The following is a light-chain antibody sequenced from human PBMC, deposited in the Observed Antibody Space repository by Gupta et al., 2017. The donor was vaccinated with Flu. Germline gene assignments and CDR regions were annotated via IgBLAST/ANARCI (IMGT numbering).Light chain of an antibody. CDR1: SGDVGGYNY. V-gene: IGLV2-8*01. CDR2: EVS. CDR3: GSYADGRYV. J-gene: IGLJ1*01. Sequence: QSVTISCTGTSGDVGGYNYVSWYQQHPGKAPKLMIDEVSRRPSGVPDRFSASKSGSTASLTVSGLQAEDEADYYCGSYADGRYVFGTGTKVTVL.